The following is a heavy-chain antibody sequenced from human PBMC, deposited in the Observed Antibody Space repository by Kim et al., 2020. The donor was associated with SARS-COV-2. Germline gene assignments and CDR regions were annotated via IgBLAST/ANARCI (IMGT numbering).Heavy chain of an antibody. Sequence: SETLSLTCTVPGGSVSSGSYYWSWIRQPPGKGLEWIGYIYYSGSTNYNPSLKSRVTISVDTSKNQFSLKLSSVTAADTAVYYCARDEGQHWGQGALVTVSS. CDR1: GGSVSSGSYY. CDR2: IYYSGST. V-gene: IGHV4-61*01. J-gene: IGHJ1*01. CDR3: ARDEGQH.